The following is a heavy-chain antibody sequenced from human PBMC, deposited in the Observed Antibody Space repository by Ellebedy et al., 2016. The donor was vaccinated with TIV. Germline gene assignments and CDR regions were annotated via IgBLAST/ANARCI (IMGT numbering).Heavy chain of an antibody. D-gene: IGHD6-13*01. CDR1: GYSFPTYW. V-gene: IGHV5-51*01. CDR3: ARKPPGIGAAGHDF. Sequence: GESLKISCKGSGYSFPTYWIGWVRQMPGKGLEWMGIYSPSFQGQVTISADKSISTAYLQWSSLKASDTAMYYCARKPPGIGAAGHDFWGQGTLVTVSS. J-gene: IGHJ4*02.